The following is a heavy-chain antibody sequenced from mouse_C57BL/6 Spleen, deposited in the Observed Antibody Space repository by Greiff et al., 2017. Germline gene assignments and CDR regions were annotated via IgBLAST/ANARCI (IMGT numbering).Heavy chain of an antibody. CDR3: TKRYRRYHYAGHN. CDR2: IDPETGGT. Sequence: QVQLQQSGAELVRPGASVTLSCKASGYTFTDYEMHWVKQTPVHGLEWIGAIDPETGGTAYNQKFKGKAILTADKSSSTAYMELRSLTSEDSAVYYYTKRYRRYHYAGHNWGQGTTRTVST. CDR1: GYTFTDYE. V-gene: IGHV1-15*01. J-gene: IGHJ2*01. D-gene: IGHD1-1*01.